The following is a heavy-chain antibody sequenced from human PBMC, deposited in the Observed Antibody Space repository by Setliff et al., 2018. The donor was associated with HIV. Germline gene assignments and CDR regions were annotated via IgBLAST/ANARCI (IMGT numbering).Heavy chain of an antibody. V-gene: IGHV3-48*04. J-gene: IGHJ4*02. CDR1: GITLSGYK. Sequence: GSLRLSCAASGITLSGYKMNWVRQAPGKGLEWISYISSSSSTIYYSDSVKGRFTIFRDNAKKSLYLQMNSLRAEDTAVYFCARALWYWGQGALVTVSS. CDR2: ISSSSSTI. CDR3: ARALWY.